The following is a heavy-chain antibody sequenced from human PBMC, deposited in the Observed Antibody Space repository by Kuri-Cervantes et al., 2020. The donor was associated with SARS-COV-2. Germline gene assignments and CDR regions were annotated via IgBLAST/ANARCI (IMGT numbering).Heavy chain of an antibody. CDR2: IYHSGST. J-gene: IGHJ4*02. CDR3: ERVGRAGPFDY. D-gene: IGHD3/OR15-3a*01. CDR1: GYSISSGYY. V-gene: IGHV4-38-2*02. Sequence: SETLSLTCTVSGYSISSGYYWGWIRQPPGKGREWIGSIYHSGSTYYNPSLQRRLTISAKTSNKQFSLKVRSGTAAETAVYYCERVGRAGPFDYWGQGTLVTVSS.